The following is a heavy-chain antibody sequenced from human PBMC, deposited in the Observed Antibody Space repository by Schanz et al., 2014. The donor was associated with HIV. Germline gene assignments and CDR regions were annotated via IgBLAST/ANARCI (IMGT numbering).Heavy chain of an antibody. Sequence: VQLVESGGGLVKPGGSLRLSCAASGFTFSSYGMHWVRQAPGKGLEWVAVISYDGSKKYYADSVKGRFTISRDNAKNSLYLQMKSLRAEDTAVYYCARDSGSYQYFQYWGQGTPVTVSS. CDR1: GFTFSSYG. D-gene: IGHD1-26*01. J-gene: IGHJ1*01. CDR3: ARDSGSYQYFQY. CDR2: ISYDGSKK. V-gene: IGHV3-30*03.